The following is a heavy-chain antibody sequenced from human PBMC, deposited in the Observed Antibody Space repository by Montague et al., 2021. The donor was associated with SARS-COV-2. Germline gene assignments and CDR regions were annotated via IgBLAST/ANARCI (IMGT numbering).Heavy chain of an antibody. D-gene: IGHD4-17*01. Sequence: SETLSLTCTVSGDSTSCPNCYWGWIRQAPGKGLDWIGTIYNSGTTYYNPSLKSRLTISIDTSKNQFSLKLTSVTAADTAVYYCARHRNYGDHSLDNWFHPGGQGTLFTVSS. CDR1: GDSTSCPNCY. J-gene: IGHJ5*02. V-gene: IGHV4-39*01. CDR3: ARHRNYGDHSLDNWFHP. CDR2: IYNSGTT.